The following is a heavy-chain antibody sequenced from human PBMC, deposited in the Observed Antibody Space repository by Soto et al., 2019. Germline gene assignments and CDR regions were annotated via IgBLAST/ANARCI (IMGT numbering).Heavy chain of an antibody. CDR2: IIPMFGIT. V-gene: IGHV1-69*12. CDR1: GGTLSSYG. J-gene: IGHJ4*02. CDR3: ASDRGYGLVD. Sequence: QVQLVQSGAEVKKPGSSVKVSCNVSGGTLSSYGFNWVRQAPGQGLEWMGGIIPMFGITNHTQKFQDRITISADASTNTAYMELRSLGADATSIYYCASDRGYGLVDWGQGTLITVSS. D-gene: IGHD2-15*01.